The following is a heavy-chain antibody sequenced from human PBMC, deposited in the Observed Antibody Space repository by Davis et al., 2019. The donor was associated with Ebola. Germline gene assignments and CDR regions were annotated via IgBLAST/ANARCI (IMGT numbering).Heavy chain of an antibody. CDR2: INHSGST. J-gene: IGHJ4*02. D-gene: IGHD6-13*01. CDR3: ARDSGSSWFEYFDY. CDR1: GGSFSGYY. Sequence: SETLSLTCAVYGGSFSGYYWSWIRQPPGKGLEWIGEINHSGSTNYNPSLKSRVTISVDKSKNQFSLKLSSVTAADTAVYYCARDSGSSWFEYFDYWGQGTLVTVSS. V-gene: IGHV4-34*01.